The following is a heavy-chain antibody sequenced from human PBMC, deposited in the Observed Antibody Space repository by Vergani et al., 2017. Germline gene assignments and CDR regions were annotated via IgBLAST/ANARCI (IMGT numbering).Heavy chain of an antibody. CDR1: GFTFSSYW. J-gene: IGHJ4*02. D-gene: IGHD3-10*01. V-gene: IGHV3-23*04. Sequence: EVQLVESGGGLVQPGGSLRLSCAASGFTFSSYWMSWVRQAPGKGLEWVSAISGSGGSTYYADPVKGRFTISRDNSKNKLYLQMNSLRAEDTAVYYCAKAGDLGTRRGDFDYWGQGTLVTVSS. CDR2: ISGSGGST. CDR3: AKAGDLGTRRGDFDY.